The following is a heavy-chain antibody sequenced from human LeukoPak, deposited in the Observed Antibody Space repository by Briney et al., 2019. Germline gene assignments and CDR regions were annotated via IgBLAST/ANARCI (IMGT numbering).Heavy chain of an antibody. CDR2: IYYSGST. D-gene: IGHD5-18*01. V-gene: IGHV4-39*07. CDR3: ARVEVEQLWLLGYYYYYMDV. CDR1: GGSISSSSYY. Sequence: SETLSLTCTVSGGSISSSSYYWGWIRQPPGKGVEWIGSIYYSGSTDYNPSLKSRVTISVDTSKNQFSLKLSSVTAADTAVYYCARVEVEQLWLLGYYYYYMDVWGKGTTVTVSS. J-gene: IGHJ6*03.